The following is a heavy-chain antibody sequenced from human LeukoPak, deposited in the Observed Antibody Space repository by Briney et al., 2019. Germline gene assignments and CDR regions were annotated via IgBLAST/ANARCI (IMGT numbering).Heavy chain of an antibody. CDR3: ARGLDSSGYYAP. J-gene: IGHJ5*02. D-gene: IGHD3-22*01. Sequence: GASVTVSCKASGGTFSSYAISWVRQAPGQGLEWMGIINPSGGTTSCAQKFQGRVTMTRDTSTSTVYMELSSLRSEDTAVYYCARGLDSSGYYAPWGQGTLVTVSA. CDR2: INPSGGTT. CDR1: GGTFSSYA. V-gene: IGHV1-46*01.